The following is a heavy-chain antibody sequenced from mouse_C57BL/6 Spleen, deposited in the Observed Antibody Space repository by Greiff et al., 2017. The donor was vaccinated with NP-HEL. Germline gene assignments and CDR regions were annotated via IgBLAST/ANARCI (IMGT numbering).Heavy chain of an antibody. D-gene: IGHD2-12*01. Sequence: QVHVKQPGAELVMPGASVTLSCKASGYTFTSYWLHWVKQRPGQGLEWIGEIDPSDSYNNYNPNFKGKSTLTVDKSSSTVYMQLISLTSDDSAVYYCATGHFGYHDGVDYWGQGTSVTVSS. J-gene: IGHJ4*01. CDR3: ATGHFGYHDGVDY. CDR1: GYTFTSYW. V-gene: IGHV1-69*01. CDR2: IDPSDSYN.